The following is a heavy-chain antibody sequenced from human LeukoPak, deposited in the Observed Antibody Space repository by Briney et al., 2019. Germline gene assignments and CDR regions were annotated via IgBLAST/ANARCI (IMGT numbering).Heavy chain of an antibody. CDR1: GFTFSSYA. CDR3: AKVRHLMVAAAGTNWFDP. CDR2: ISGSGGST. Sequence: GASLRLSCAASGFTFSSYAMSWVRQAPGKGLEWVSAISGSGGSTYYAGSVKGRFTISRDNSKNTLYLQMNSLRAEDTAVYYCAKVRHLMVAAAGTNWFDPWGQGTLVTVSS. V-gene: IGHV3-23*01. D-gene: IGHD6-13*01. J-gene: IGHJ5*02.